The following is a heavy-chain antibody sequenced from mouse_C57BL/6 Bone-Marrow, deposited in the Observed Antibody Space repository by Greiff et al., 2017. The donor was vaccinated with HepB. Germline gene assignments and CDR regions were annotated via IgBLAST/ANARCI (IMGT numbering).Heavy chain of an antibody. V-gene: IGHV1-52*01. CDR3: ARKGFYRPVGWYFDV. D-gene: IGHD2-3*01. Sequence: QVQLQQPGAELVRPGSSVKLSCKASGYTFTSYWMHWVKQRPIQGLEWIGNIDPSDSETHYNQKFKDKATLTVDKSSSTAYMQLSSLTSEDSAVYYCARKGFYRPVGWYFDVWGTGTTVTVSS. CDR1: GYTFTSYW. J-gene: IGHJ1*03. CDR2: IDPSDSET.